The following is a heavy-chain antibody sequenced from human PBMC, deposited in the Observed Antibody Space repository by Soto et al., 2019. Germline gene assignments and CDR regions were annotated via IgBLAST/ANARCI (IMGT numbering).Heavy chain of an antibody. D-gene: IGHD3-9*01. CDR1: GGSISSSSYY. J-gene: IGHJ4*02. CDR2: IYYSGST. Sequence: SETLSLTCTVSGGSISSSSYYWGWIRQPPGKGLEWIGYIYYSGSTYYNPSLKSRVTISVDTSKNQFSLKLSSVTAADTAVYYCARVASNYYDILTGYYSPTCYFDYWGQGTLVTVSS. CDR3: ARVASNYYDILTGYYSPTCYFDY. V-gene: IGHV4-31*03.